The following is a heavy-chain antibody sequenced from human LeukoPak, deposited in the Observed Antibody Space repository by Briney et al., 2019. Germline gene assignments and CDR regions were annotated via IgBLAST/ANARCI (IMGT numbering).Heavy chain of an antibody. V-gene: IGHV3-23*01. D-gene: IGHD3-22*01. CDR1: GFTFSSYA. CDR3: ARAAEDYYDSSGYLDY. CDR2: ISGSGGST. J-gene: IGHJ4*02. Sequence: PGGSLRLSCAASGFTFSSYAMSWVRKAPGKGLEWVSAISGSGGSTYYADSVKGRFTISRDNSKNTLYLQMNSLRAEDTAVYYCARAAEDYYDSSGYLDYWGQGTLVTVSS.